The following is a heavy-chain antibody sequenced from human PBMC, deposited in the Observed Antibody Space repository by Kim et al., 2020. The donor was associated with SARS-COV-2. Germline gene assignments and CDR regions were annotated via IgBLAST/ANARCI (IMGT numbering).Heavy chain of an antibody. CDR1: GYTFDSYA. J-gene: IGHJ4*02. CDR3: ARESARSTGTDFDF. V-gene: IGHV1-3*01. D-gene: IGHD1-1*01. Sequence: ASVKVSCKTSGYTFDSYAMHWVRQAPGQRLEWMGWINAGNTNTIYSQKFQGRVTISRDTSTSSTYMELTSLRSEDSATYYCARESARSTGTDFDFWGQGTRVTVPS. CDR2: INAGNTNT.